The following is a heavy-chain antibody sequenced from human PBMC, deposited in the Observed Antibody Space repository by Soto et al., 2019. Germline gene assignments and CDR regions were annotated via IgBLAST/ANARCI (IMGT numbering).Heavy chain of an antibody. Sequence: PGGSLRLSCAASGFTFSSYSMNWVRQAPGKGLEWVSYISSSSSTIYYADSVKGRFTISRDNAKNSLYLQMNSLRAEDTAVYYCARDRWIAVAGDFDYWGQGTLVTVSS. J-gene: IGHJ4*02. CDR2: ISSSSSTI. CDR1: GFTFSSYS. CDR3: ARDRWIAVAGDFDY. V-gene: IGHV3-48*01. D-gene: IGHD6-19*01.